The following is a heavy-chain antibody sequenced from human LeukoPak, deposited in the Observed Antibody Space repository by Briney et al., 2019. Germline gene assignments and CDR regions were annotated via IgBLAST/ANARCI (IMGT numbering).Heavy chain of an antibody. CDR1: GFTFSSYA. V-gene: IGHV3-23*01. Sequence: PGGSLRLSCAASGFTFSSYAMSWVRQAPGKGLEWVSAISGSGGSTYYADSVKGRFTISRDNSKNTLYLQMNSLRAEDTAVYYCAKDSQGRFLEWLSNKYYFDYWGQGTLVTVSS. D-gene: IGHD3-3*01. CDR3: AKDSQGRFLEWLSNKYYFDY. CDR2: ISGSGGST. J-gene: IGHJ4*02.